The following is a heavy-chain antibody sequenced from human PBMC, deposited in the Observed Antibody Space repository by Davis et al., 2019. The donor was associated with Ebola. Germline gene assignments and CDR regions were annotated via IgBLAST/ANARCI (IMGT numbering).Heavy chain of an antibody. J-gene: IGHJ6*03. V-gene: IGHV3-11*06. D-gene: IGHD1-14*01. CDR1: GFTFSDYY. Sequence: PAGSLTLSCAASGFTFSDYYMSWIRQAPGKGLEWVSYISSSSSYTNYADSVKGRFTISRDNAKNSLYLQMNSLRAEDTAVYYCARERNPGDYYMDVWGKGTTVTVSS. CDR2: ISSSSSYT. CDR3: ARERNPGDYYMDV.